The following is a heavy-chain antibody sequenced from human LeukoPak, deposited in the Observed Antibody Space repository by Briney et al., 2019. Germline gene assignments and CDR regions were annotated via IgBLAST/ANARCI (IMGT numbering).Heavy chain of an antibody. D-gene: IGHD3-22*01. Sequence: PSETLSLTCTVSGGSISSHYWSWIRQPPGKGLEWIGYIYYSGSTNYNPSLKSRVTISVDTSKNQFSLKLSSVTAADTAVYYCARQIEGHFDYWGQGTLDTVSS. V-gene: IGHV4-59*11. J-gene: IGHJ4*02. CDR2: IYYSGST. CDR3: ARQIEGHFDY. CDR1: GGSISSHY.